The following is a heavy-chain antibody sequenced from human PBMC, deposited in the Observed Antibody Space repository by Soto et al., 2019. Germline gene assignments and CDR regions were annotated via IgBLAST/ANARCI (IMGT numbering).Heavy chain of an antibody. CDR2: IWYDGSNK. J-gene: IGHJ6*02. CDR1: GFTFSSYG. CDR3: ARGVDILTGPLVMDV. D-gene: IGHD3-9*01. Sequence: GGSLRLSCAASGFTFSSYGMHWVRQAPGKGLEWVAVIWYDGSNKYYADSVKGRFTISRDNSKNTLYLQMNSLRAEDTAVYYCARGVDILTGPLVMDVWGQGTTVTVS. V-gene: IGHV3-33*01.